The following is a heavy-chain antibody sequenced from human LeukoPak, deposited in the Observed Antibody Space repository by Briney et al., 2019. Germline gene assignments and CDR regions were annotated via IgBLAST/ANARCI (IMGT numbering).Heavy chain of an antibody. CDR3: TARRDGCNSEIIDY. CDR2: IKSKTDGGTT. D-gene: IGHD5-24*01. CDR1: GFTFSNAW. Sequence: EGSLRLSCAASGFTFSNAWMSWVRQAPGKGLEWVGRIKSKTDGGTTDYAAPVKGRFTISRDDSQNTLYLQMNSLKTEDTAVYYCTARRDGCNSEIIDYWGQGTLVTVSS. V-gene: IGHV3-15*01. J-gene: IGHJ4*02.